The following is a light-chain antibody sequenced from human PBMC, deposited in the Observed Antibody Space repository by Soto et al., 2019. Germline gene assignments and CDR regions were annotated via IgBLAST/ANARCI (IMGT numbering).Light chain of an antibody. CDR2: AAS. CDR1: QDISSY. CDR3: QQLNSYPRT. Sequence: IQLTQSPSSLSASVGDRVTITCRASQDISSYLAWYQQKPGKAPKLLIYAASTLQGGVPSRFSGSGSGTDFTLTISSLQPEDFSTYYCQQLNSYPRTFGQGTKVEFK. V-gene: IGKV1-9*01. J-gene: IGKJ1*01.